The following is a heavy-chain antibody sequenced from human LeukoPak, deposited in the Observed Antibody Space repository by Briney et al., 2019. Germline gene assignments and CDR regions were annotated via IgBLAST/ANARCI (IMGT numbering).Heavy chain of an antibody. CDR2: ISYDGSNK. J-gene: IGHJ6*03. Sequence: GGSLRLSCAASGFTFSSYAMHWVRQAPGKGLEWVAVISYDGSNKYYADSVKGRFTISRDNSKNTLYLQMNSLRAEDTAVYYCAKRTTAGYSSGWTLNYYYMDVWGKGTTVTVSS. CDR1: GFTFSSYA. D-gene: IGHD6-19*01. V-gene: IGHV3-30*04. CDR3: AKRTTAGYSSGWTLNYYYMDV.